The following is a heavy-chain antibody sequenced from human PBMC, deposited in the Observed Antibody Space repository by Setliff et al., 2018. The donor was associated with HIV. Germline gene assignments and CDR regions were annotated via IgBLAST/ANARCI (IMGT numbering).Heavy chain of an antibody. CDR3: ARDVMEWFGNYFDN. Sequence: KPSETLSLTCTVSGGSISSGSDYWSWIRQPAGKGLEWIGQIHVSGTTNYNPSLKSRVTISIDTSKHQFSLQLTSVTAVGTAVYFCARDVMEWFGNYFDNWGQGALVTVSS. CDR2: IHVSGTT. V-gene: IGHV4-61*09. CDR1: GGSISSGSDY. J-gene: IGHJ4*02. D-gene: IGHD3-3*01.